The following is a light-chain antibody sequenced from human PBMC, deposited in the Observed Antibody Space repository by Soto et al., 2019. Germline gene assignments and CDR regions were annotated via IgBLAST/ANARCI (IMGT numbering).Light chain of an antibody. Sequence: EIVMTQSPATLSLSPGERAALSCRASQSISSELAWYQQKPGQPPRLLIYGASTRATGVPARFTGSESGSEFTLTISRLQSEDFAVYYCQQGHNWPLTFGQGTRLEI. V-gene: IGKV3-15*01. CDR3: QQGHNWPLT. J-gene: IGKJ2*01. CDR2: GAS. CDR1: QSISSE.